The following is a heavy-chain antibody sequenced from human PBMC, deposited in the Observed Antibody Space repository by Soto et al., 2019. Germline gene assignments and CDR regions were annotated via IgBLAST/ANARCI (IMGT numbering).Heavy chain of an antibody. CDR3: ARDSSSSWSYNWFDP. CDR2: IYYSGST. V-gene: IGHV4-59*01. Sequence: QVQLQESGPGLVKPSETLSLTCTVSGGSISSYYWSWIRQPPGKGLEWIGYIYYSGSTNYNPSLNSRVTISVDTSKNQFSLKLSSVTAADTAVYYCARDSSSSWSYNWFDPWGQGTLVTVSS. CDR1: GGSISSYY. J-gene: IGHJ5*02. D-gene: IGHD6-13*01.